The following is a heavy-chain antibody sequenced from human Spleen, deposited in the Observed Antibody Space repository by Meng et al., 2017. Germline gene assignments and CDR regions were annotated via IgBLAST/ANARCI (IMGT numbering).Heavy chain of an antibody. J-gene: IGHJ4*02. D-gene: IGHD4-11*01. CDR3: ARGPTTMAHDFDY. Sequence: SETLSLTCAVYGESFSGYYWSWIRQPPGKGLEWIGEINHSGSTNYNTSLKSRATISVDTSQNNLSLKLSSVTAADSAVYYCARGPTTMAHDFDYWGQGTLVTVSS. CDR2: INHSGST. V-gene: IGHV4-34*01. CDR1: GESFSGYY.